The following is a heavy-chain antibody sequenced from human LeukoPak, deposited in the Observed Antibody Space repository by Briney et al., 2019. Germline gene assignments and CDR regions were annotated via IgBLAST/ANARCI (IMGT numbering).Heavy chain of an antibody. J-gene: IGHJ4*02. Sequence: SETLSLTCTVSGGSISNYYWSWIRQPPGKGLEWIGYIYYSGSTNYNPSLKSRVTISVDTSKNQFSLRLSSVTAADTAVYYCARGGVLKSVDYWGQGTLVAVSS. CDR3: ARGGVLKSVDY. CDR1: GGSISNYY. CDR2: IYYSGST. D-gene: IGHD3-16*01. V-gene: IGHV4-59*01.